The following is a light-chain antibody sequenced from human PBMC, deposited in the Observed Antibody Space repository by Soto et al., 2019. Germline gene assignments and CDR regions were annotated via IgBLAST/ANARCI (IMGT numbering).Light chain of an antibody. J-gene: IGKJ1*01. CDR1: QSISNW. V-gene: IGKV1-5*03. CDR2: KAS. Sequence: DIQMTQSPSTLSASVGDRVTITCRASQSISNWLAWYQQKPGRAPQVLIYKASSLEGGVPSRFSGTGSGTEFTLTISSLQPDDFATYYCQEYNSISWTFGQGTRVEMK. CDR3: QEYNSISWT.